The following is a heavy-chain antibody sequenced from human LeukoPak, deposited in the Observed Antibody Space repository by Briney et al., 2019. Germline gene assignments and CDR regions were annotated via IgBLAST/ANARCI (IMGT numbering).Heavy chain of an antibody. D-gene: IGHD3-22*01. V-gene: IGHV1-69*05. Sequence: SVKVSCKASGGTFSSYAISWVRQAPGQGLEWMGRIIPIFGTANYAQKFQGRVTITTDESTSTAYMELSSLGSEDTAVYYCAGVYYYDSSGYFRLQHWGQGTLVTVSS. CDR3: AGVYYYDSSGYFRLQH. CDR2: IIPIFGTA. CDR1: GGTFSSYA. J-gene: IGHJ1*01.